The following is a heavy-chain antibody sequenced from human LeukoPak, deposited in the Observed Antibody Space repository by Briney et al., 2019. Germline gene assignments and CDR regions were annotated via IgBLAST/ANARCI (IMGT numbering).Heavy chain of an antibody. D-gene: IGHD3-22*01. J-gene: IGHJ4*02. CDR1: SGSISSYY. CDR2: IYTSGST. CDR3: AGETRYYYDSSGFNY. Sequence: SETLSLTCTVSSGSISSYYWSWIRQPPGKGLEWIGYIYTSGSTNYNPSLKSRVTISVDTSKNQFSLKLSSVTAADTAVYYCAGETRYYYDSSGFNYWGQGTLVTVSS. V-gene: IGHV4-4*09.